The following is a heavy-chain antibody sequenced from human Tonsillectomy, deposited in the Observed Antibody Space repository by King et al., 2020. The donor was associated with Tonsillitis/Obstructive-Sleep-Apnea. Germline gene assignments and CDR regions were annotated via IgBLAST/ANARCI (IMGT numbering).Heavy chain of an antibody. CDR3: ARXXPGXGENYFXY. V-gene: IGHV1-2*02. CDR1: GYTFTGXY. D-gene: IGHD3-10*01. CDR2: INPNSGDT. J-gene: IGHJ4*02. Sequence: QLVQSGAEVKKPGASVKVSCKASGYTFTGXYMHWVRQAPGQGLEWMGWINPNSGDTNYAQKFQGRVTMTRDTSISTAYMELSRLRSDDTAVYYCARXXPGXGENYFXYWGQXTLVTVS.